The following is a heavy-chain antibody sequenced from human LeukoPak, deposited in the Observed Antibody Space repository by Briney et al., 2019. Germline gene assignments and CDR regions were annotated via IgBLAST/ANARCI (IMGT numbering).Heavy chain of an antibody. CDR1: GGSISNYY. J-gene: IGHJ4*02. Sequence: PSETLSLTCSVSGGSISNYYWSWIRQPPGKGLEWIGYIYYNGSTNYNPSLKSRVTISVDTSKNQFSLKLRSVTAADTAVYHCARGGGANDYWGQGTLVTVSS. CDR3: ARGGGANDY. V-gene: IGHV4-59*01. CDR2: IYYNGST. D-gene: IGHD3-16*01.